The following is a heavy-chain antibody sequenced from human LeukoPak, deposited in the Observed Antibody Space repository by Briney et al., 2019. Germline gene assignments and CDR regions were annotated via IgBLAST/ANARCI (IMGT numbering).Heavy chain of an antibody. Sequence: PSETLSLTCAVYGGSFSGYYWSWIRQPPGKGLEWIGEINHSGSTNYNPSLKSRVTISVDMSKNQFSLKLSSVTAADTAVYYCARHGAAPPYWYFDLWGRGTLVTVSS. CDR1: GGSFSGYY. CDR3: ARHGAAPPYWYFDL. J-gene: IGHJ2*01. D-gene: IGHD3-16*01. CDR2: INHSGST. V-gene: IGHV4-34*01.